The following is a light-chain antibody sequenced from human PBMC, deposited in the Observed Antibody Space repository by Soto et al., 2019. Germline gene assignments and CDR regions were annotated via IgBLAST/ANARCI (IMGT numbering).Light chain of an antibody. V-gene: IGLV2-8*01. J-gene: IGLJ1*01. CDR2: EVT. CDR1: SNDVGAYNY. Sequence: QSVLTQPPSASGSPGQSVTISCTGSSNDVGAYNYVSWYQQHPGKAPKLIIYEVTKRPSGVPDRFSGSKSGNTASLTVSRLQADDEADYFCGSDAGSDNYVSGTRTKVTVL. CDR3: GSDAGSDNYV.